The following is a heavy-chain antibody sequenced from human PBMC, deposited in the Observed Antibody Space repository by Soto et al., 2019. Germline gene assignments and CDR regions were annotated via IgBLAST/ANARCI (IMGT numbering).Heavy chain of an antibody. CDR3: TNGPLITGDS. CDR2: ITSSGGST. V-gene: IGHV3-23*01. D-gene: IGHD3-22*01. J-gene: IGHJ5*01. Sequence: PWWSLRLSCAASGFAFSNYAMSWFRQAPGKGLEWVSSITSSGGSTYFADSVKGRFTISRDNSKNTLYLQLNSLRAEDTAVYYCTNGPLITGDSWGQGTLVTVSS. CDR1: GFAFSNYA.